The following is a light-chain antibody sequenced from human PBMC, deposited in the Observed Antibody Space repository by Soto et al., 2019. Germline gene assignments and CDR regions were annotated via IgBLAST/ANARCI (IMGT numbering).Light chain of an antibody. CDR3: SSYSISNDYL. J-gene: IGLJ1*01. CDR2: EVS. V-gene: IGLV2-14*01. Sequence: QSARSHPASVSWSPGHSITISCTGTSSDVGGYDYVSWYQLHPGKAPKLMVFEVSNRPSGVSYRFSGSKSGNTASLTISGLQAEEEADYFCSSYSISNDYLFGTGTKVTAL. CDR1: SSDVGGYDY.